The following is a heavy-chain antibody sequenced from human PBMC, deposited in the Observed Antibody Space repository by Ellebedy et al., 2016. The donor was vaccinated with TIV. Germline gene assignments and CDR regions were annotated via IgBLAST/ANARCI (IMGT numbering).Heavy chain of an antibody. J-gene: IGHJ3*02. D-gene: IGHD1-26*01. CDR3: ARDLGTLNAFDI. CDR2: IYYSGST. CDR1: GGSISSYY. Sequence: SETLSLXXTVSGGSISSYYWSWIRQPPGKGLEWIGYIYYSGSTNYNPSLKSRVTMSVDTSKNQFSLKLSSVTAADTAVYYCARDLGTLNAFDIWGQGTMVTVSS. V-gene: IGHV4-59*12.